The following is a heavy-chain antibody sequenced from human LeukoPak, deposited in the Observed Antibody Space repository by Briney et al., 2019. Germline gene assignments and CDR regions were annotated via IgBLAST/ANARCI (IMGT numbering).Heavy chain of an antibody. D-gene: IGHD5-18*01. CDR2: IILMFGTT. J-gene: IGHJ4*02. CDR3: TRDGYKGSATFNY. CDR1: GGTFRSAA. V-gene: IGHV1-69*13. Sequence: SVKVSCKASGGTFRSAAMSWVRQAPGQGLEWVGHIILMFGTTTYAQKFQGRVTISADESTTTVYMELSSLTSDDTAIYYCTRDGYKGSATFNYWGQGTQVIVSS.